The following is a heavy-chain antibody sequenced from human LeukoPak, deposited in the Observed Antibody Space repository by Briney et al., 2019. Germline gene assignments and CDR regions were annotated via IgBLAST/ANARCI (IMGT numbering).Heavy chain of an antibody. CDR2: ISCSGGRT. J-gene: IGHJ6*02. Sequence: GGSLRLSFAASGFTFSIYARSWVRQAPGKGLEWGSAISCSGGRTYYADSVERRLTISRDNSKNTLYLQMNSLRAEHTAVYFCATMSGIYYPGIDVWGQGTSVSVSS. CDR1: GFTFSIYA. V-gene: IGHV3-23*01. CDR3: ATMSGIYYPGIDV. D-gene: IGHD1-1*01.